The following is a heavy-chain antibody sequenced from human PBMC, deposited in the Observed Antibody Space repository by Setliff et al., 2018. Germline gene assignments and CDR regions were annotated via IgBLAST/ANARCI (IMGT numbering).Heavy chain of an antibody. V-gene: IGHV4-39*07. J-gene: IGHJ3*02. CDR3: ARGGDSGSYFLANHDAFDI. Sequence: PSETPSLTCTVSGGSISSSSYYWGWIRQPPGKGLEWIGSIRYSGSTYYNPSLKSRVTISIDTSKNQFSLKLSSVTAADTAVYYCARGGDSGSYFLANHDAFDIWGQGTMVTVSS. CDR2: IRYSGST. CDR1: GGSISSSSYY. D-gene: IGHD1-26*01.